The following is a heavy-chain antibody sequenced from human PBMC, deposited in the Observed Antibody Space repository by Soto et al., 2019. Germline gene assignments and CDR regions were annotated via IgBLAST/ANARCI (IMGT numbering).Heavy chain of an antibody. CDR3: ARDRSDYGDYYSY. CDR2: ISYDGSNK. Sequence: QVQLVESGGGVVQPGRSLRLSCAASGFTFSSYAMHWVRQAPGKGLEWVAVISYDGSNKYYADSVKGRFTISRDNSKNTLYLQMNSLRAEDTAVYYCARDRSDYGDYYSYWGQGTLVTVSS. CDR1: GFTFSSYA. V-gene: IGHV3-30-3*01. D-gene: IGHD4-17*01. J-gene: IGHJ4*02.